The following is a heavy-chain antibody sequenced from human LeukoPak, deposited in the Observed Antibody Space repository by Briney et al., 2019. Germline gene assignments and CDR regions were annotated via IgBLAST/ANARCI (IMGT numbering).Heavy chain of an antibody. J-gene: IGHJ4*02. V-gene: IGHV1-69*05. CDR2: IIPIFGTA. CDR3: ARISSYDSSAYPPGN. CDR1: GGTFSSYA. D-gene: IGHD3-22*01. Sequence: SVKVSCKASGGTFSSYAISWVRQAPGQGLEWMGRIIPIFGTADYAQKFQGRVTITTDESTSTIYMELSSLRSEDAAVYYCARISSYDSSAYPPGNWGQGTLVTVSS.